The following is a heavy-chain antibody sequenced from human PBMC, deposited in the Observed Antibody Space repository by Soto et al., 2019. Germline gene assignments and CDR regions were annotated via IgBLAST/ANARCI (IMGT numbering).Heavy chain of an antibody. V-gene: IGHV1-18*01. CDR2: ISGYNGNT. J-gene: IGHJ4*02. D-gene: IGHD2-2*01. CDR3: ARDRGVVTSGSAYYFDY. Sequence: QVQLVQSGPEVKKPGASVNVSCKATGYTFRSYGVTWVRQAPGQGLEWMGWISGYNGNTEYAQKLQGRVTMTTDTSTSTVYMELRSLGSADTAVYYCARDRGVVTSGSAYYFDYWGQGTLVTVSS. CDR1: GYTFRSYG.